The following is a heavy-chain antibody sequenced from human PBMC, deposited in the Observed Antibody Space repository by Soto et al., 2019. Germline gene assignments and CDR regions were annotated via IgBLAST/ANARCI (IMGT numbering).Heavy chain of an antibody. CDR2: IGVYNGKT. Sequence: QEQLVQSGGEVKKPGASVRVSCKASGYTFTKYGITWVRQAPGQGLEWMGWIGVYNGKTNYARKLQGRVIMTADTSASTAYMELGSLRSDDTAVYYCSRARYCTSPSCYNHYYYGMDIWGQATTVSFSS. J-gene: IGHJ6*02. D-gene: IGHD2-2*02. CDR3: SRARYCTSPSCYNHYYYGMDI. CDR1: GYTFTKYG. V-gene: IGHV1-18*04.